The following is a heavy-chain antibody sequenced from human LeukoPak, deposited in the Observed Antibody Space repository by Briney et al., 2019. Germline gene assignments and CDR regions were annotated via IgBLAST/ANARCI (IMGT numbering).Heavy chain of an antibody. D-gene: IGHD6-6*01. CDR1: GFTFSSYA. J-gene: IGHJ4*02. CDR3: AKPALIAARRGYFDY. Sequence: PGGSLRLSCAASGFTFSSYAMHWVRQAPGKGLEWVAVISYDGSNKYYADSVKGRFTISRDNSKNTLYLQMNSLRAEDTAVYYCAKPALIAARRGYFDYWGQGTLVTVSS. V-gene: IGHV3-30*04. CDR2: ISYDGSNK.